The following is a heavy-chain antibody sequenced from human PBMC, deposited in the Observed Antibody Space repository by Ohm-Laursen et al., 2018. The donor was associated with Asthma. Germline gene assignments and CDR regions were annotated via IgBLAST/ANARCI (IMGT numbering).Heavy chain of an antibody. CDR1: GFTFSSYS. J-gene: IGHJ1*01. Sequence: SLRLSCAASGFTFSSYSMNWVRQAPGKGLEWVSSISSSSSYVYYADSVKGRFTISRDNAKNPLYLQMNSLRAEDTAVYYCARSQWLVEYFQHWGQGTLVTVSS. V-gene: IGHV3-21*01. D-gene: IGHD6-19*01. CDR3: ARSQWLVEYFQH. CDR2: ISSSSSYV.